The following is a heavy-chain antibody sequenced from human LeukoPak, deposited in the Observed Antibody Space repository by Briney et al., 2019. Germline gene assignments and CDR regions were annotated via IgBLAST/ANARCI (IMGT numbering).Heavy chain of an antibody. Sequence: SETLSLTCTVSGYSISSGYYWGWIRQPPGKGLEWIGYIYYSGSTNYNPSLKSRVTISVDTSKNQFSLKLSSVTAADTAVYYCARYSSSWYRYWGQGTLVTVSS. D-gene: IGHD6-13*01. CDR2: IYYSGST. CDR1: GYSISSGYY. V-gene: IGHV4-38-2*02. CDR3: ARYSSSWYRY. J-gene: IGHJ4*02.